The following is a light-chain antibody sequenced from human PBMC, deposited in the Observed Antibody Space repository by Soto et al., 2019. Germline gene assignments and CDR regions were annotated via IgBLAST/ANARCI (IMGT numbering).Light chain of an antibody. J-gene: IGKJ1*01. V-gene: IGKV3-15*01. CDR3: QQHNNWPPWT. Sequence: ETVMTQSPATLSVSPGERATLSCRASQSVSSNVAWYQQKPGQAPRLLIYGASTRATGVPARFSGSGSGTEFTLTISSLQSEDFAVYYCQQHNNWPPWTFGQGTKMEIK. CDR2: GAS. CDR1: QSVSSN.